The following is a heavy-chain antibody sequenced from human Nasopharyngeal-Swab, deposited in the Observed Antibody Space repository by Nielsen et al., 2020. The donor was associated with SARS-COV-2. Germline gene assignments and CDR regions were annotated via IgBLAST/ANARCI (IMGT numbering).Heavy chain of an antibody. Sequence: SETLSLTCAVYGGSFSGYYWSWIRQPPGKGLEWIGEINYSGSTNYNPSLKSRVTISVDTSKNQFSLKLSSVTAADTAVYYCARGRPYYDFWSGQTYYFDYWGQGTLVTVSS. J-gene: IGHJ4*02. V-gene: IGHV4-34*01. D-gene: IGHD3-3*01. CDR3: ARGRPYYDFWSGQTYYFDY. CDR2: INYSGST. CDR1: GGSFSGYY.